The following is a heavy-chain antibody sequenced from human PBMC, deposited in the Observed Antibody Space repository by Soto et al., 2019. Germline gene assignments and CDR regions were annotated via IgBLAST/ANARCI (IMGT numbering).Heavy chain of an antibody. CDR2: IKQDGSEK. CDR1: GFTFSSYW. J-gene: IGHJ4*02. CDR3: ARDGSGWELLTALDY. Sequence: PGGSLRLSCAASGFTFSSYWMSWVRQAPGKGLEWVANIKQDGSEKYYVDSVKGRFTISRDNAKNSLYLQMNSLRAEDTAVYYCARDGSGWELLTALDYWGQGTLVTVSS. D-gene: IGHD1-26*01. V-gene: IGHV3-7*03.